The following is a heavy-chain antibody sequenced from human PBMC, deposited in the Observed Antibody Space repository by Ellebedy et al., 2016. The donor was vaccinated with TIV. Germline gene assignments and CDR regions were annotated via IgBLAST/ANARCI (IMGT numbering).Heavy chain of an antibody. CDR1: GFTFSSYA. D-gene: IGHD6-13*01. V-gene: IGHV3-23*01. J-gene: IGHJ6*02. CDR2: ISGSGGST. Sequence: GESLKISCAASGFTFSSYAMSWVRQAPGKGLEWVSAISGSGGSTYYADSVKGRFTISRDNSKNTLYLQMNSLRAEDTAVYYCAKDPVAAAGTGYHGMDVWGQGTTVTVSS. CDR3: AKDPVAAAGTGYHGMDV.